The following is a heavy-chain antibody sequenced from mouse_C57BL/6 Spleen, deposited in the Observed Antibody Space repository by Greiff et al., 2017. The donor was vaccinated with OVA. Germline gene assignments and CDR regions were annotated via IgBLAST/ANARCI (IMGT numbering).Heavy chain of an antibody. CDR1: GYTFTDYE. V-gene: IGHV1-15*01. CDR2: IDPETGGT. CDR3: TRRFAFAY. Sequence: VQLVESGAELVRPGASVTLSCKASGYTFTDYEMHWVKQTPVHGLEWIGAIDPETGGTAYNQKFKGKAILTADKSSSTAYMELRSLTSEDSAVYYCTRRFAFAYWGQGTLVTVSA. J-gene: IGHJ3*01.